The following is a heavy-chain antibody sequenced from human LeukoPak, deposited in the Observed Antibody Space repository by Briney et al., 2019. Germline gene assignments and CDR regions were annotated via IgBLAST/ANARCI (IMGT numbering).Heavy chain of an antibody. J-gene: IGHJ6*02. CDR3: ATRVYCGGDCYSSHGMDV. CDR1: GFTFSNYA. V-gene: IGHV3-23*01. CDR2: ISGSGIST. D-gene: IGHD2-21*02. Sequence: GGSLRLSCAASGFTFSNYAMSWVRQAPGKGLEWVSAISGSGISTYYADSVKGRFTISRDNAKNSLYLQMNSLRPEDTAVYYCATRVYCGGDCYSSHGMDVWGPGTTVTVSS.